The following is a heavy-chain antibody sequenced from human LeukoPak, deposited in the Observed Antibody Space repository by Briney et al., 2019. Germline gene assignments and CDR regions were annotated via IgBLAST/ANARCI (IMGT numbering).Heavy chain of an antibody. CDR3: ARGLTGTADY. V-gene: IGHV1-46*01. Sequence: ASVKVSCKASGYTFTSYFMHWVRQAPGQGLEWMGITNPSGGSTSYAQKFQGRVTVTRDTSTNTVYMELSSLRSEDTAVFYCARGLTGTADYWGQGTLVTVSS. CDR2: TNPSGGST. CDR1: GYTFTSYF. D-gene: IGHD1-7*01. J-gene: IGHJ4*02.